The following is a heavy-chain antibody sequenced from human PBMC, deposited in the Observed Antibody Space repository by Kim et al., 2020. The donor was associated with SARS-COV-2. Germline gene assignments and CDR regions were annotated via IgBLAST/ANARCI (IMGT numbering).Heavy chain of an antibody. J-gene: IGHJ6*02. CDR3: ARDYFLDDLNYYYGMDV. CDR2: ISAYNGNT. D-gene: IGHD3-3*01. Sequence: ASVKVSCKASGYTFTSYGISWVRQAPGQGLEWMGWISAYNGNTNYAQKLQGRVTMTTDTSTSTAYMELRSLRSDDTAVYYCARDYFLDDLNYYYGMDVWGQGTTVTVSS. V-gene: IGHV1-18*01. CDR1: GYTFTSYG.